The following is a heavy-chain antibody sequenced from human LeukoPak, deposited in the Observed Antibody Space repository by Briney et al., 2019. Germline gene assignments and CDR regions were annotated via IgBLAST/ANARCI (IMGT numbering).Heavy chain of an antibody. CDR2: IYPGDSDT. J-gene: IGHJ6*04. CDR3: ARNYCLMEV. V-gene: IGHV5-51*01. CDR1: RYSFTAYW. Sequence: GESLKISCKASRYSFTAYWIGWVRQMPGKGLEWMAIIYPGDSDTRYSPSFQGQVTISADKSNSTAYLHWSSLKASDTAMYYCARNYCLMEVWGKGTTVTVSS.